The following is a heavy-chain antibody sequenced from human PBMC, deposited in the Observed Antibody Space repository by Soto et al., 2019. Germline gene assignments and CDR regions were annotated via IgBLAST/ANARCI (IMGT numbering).Heavy chain of an antibody. Sequence: PGGSLRLSCTASGFTFGDYAMSWFRQAPGKGLEWVGFIRSKAYGGTTEYAASVKGRFTISRDDSKSIAYLQMNSLKTEDTAVYYCTSNSWRGGYVHPLDYWGQGTLVTVSS. V-gene: IGHV3-49*03. CDR1: GFTFGDYA. CDR2: IRSKAYGGTT. D-gene: IGHD5-12*01. CDR3: TSNSWRGGYVHPLDY. J-gene: IGHJ4*02.